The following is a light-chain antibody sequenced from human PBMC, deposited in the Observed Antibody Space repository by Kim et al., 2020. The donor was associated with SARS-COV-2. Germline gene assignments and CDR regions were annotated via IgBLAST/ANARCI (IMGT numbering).Light chain of an antibody. CDR2: YDS. CDR3: QVWDSSSDHVV. V-gene: IGLV3-21*04. CDR1: KIGSKS. Sequence: APGKPAWITWGGNKIGSKSVNWYQQKPGQAPVLVIYYDSDGPSGIPERFSGSNSGNTATLNISRVEAGDEADYYCQVWDSSSDHVVFGGGTQLTVL. J-gene: IGLJ2*01.